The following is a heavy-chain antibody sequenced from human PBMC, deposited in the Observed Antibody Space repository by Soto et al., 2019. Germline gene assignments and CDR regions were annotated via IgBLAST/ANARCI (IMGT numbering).Heavy chain of an antibody. CDR1: GFTFSNAW. J-gene: IGHJ4*02. CDR3: TTQLPDGSYFLDFDY. Sequence: RRLSCAASGFTFSNAWMSWVRQAPGKGLEWVGRIKSKTDGGTTDYAAPVKGRFTISRDDSKNTLYLQMNSLKTEDTAVYYCTTQLPDGSYFLDFDYWGQGTLVTVSS. D-gene: IGHD1-26*01. V-gene: IGHV3-15*01. CDR2: IKSKTDGGTT.